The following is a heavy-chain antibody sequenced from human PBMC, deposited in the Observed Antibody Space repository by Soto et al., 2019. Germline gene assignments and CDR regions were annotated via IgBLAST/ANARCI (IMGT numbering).Heavy chain of an antibody. J-gene: IGHJ5*02. Sequence: PGGSLRLSCAASGFTFSSYSMNWVRQAPGKGLEWVSSISSSSSYIYYADSVKGRFTISRDNAKNSLYLQMNSLRAEDTAVYYCARAKSKGPRRFDPWGQGTLVTVSS. CDR1: GFTFSSYS. CDR3: ARAKSKGPRRFDP. V-gene: IGHV3-21*01. CDR2: ISSSSSYI.